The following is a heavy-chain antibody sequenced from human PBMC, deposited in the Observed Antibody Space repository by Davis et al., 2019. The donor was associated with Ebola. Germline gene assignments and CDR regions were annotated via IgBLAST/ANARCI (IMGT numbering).Heavy chain of an antibody. D-gene: IGHD4-17*01. CDR1: GGSISSGDYY. Sequence: MPSETLSLTCTVSGGSISSGDYYWSWIRQPPGKGLEWIGYIYHSGSTYYNPSLKSRVTISVDTSKNQFSLKLNSVTAADTAVYYCARPYDDYAEWIGTFDIWGQGTMVTVSS. CDR3: ARPYDDYAEWIGTFDI. J-gene: IGHJ3*02. V-gene: IGHV4-30-4*01. CDR2: IYHSGST.